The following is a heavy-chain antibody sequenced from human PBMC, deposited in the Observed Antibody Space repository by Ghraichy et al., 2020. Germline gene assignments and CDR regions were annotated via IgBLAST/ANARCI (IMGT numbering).Heavy chain of an antibody. CDR3: VKDRHLNPTPTAGWFDS. J-gene: IGHJ5*01. CDR2: INTNGGST. Sequence: GGSLRLSCSVSGINFRNYVMHWVRQAPGKGLEYVSGINTNGGSTYDTASVKGRFTISRDNSKNTLFLQMSTLRVEDTATYYCVKDRHLNPTPTAGWFDSWGQGNLVIVSS. CDR1: GINFRNYV. D-gene: IGHD1-26*01. V-gene: IGHV3-64D*08.